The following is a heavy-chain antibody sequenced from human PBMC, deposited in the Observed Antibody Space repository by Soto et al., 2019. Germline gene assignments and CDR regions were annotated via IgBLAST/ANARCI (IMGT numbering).Heavy chain of an antibody. CDR3: ASGIQLWLRRINNGYSG. Sequence: QVQLVQSGAEVKKPESSVKVSCKAPGGTFSTYAISWVRQAPGQGLEWMGGIIPMFGTANYAQRFQDRVTMSTDESTSTVYMELSSLRSEDTAVYFSASGIQLWLRRINNGYSGWGQGTLVTVSS. CDR2: IIPMFGTA. D-gene: IGHD5-18*01. J-gene: IGHJ4*02. CDR1: GGTFSTYA. V-gene: IGHV1-69*05.